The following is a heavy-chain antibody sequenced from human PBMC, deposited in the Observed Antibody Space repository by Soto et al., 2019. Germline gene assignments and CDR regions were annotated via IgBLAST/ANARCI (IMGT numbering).Heavy chain of an antibody. CDR3: ATGDIVLVPAAPPGYGMDV. CDR1: GYTLTSYA. CDR2: IIPIFGTA. Sequence: SVKVSCKASGYTLTSYAMNWVRQATGQGLEWMGGIIPIFGTANYAQKFQGRVTITADESTSTAYMELSSLRSEDTAVYYCATGDIVLVPAAPPGYGMDVWGQGTTVTVSS. D-gene: IGHD2-2*01. J-gene: IGHJ6*02. V-gene: IGHV1-69*13.